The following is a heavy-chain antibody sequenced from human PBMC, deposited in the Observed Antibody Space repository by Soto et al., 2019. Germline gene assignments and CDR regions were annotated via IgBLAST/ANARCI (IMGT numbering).Heavy chain of an antibody. V-gene: IGHV2-5*02. CDR2: IYWDDDK. CDR1: GFSLSTSGVG. D-gene: IGHD2-8*02. J-gene: IGHJ4*02. CDR3: AHRRDDGSWSY. Sequence: QITLKESGPTLVKPTQTLTLTCTFSGFSLSTSGVGVGWSRQPPGKALEWLALIYWDDDKRYRTSLKSRLTITKDTSKNQVVLTMTNRDPVDTATYYCAHRRDDGSWSYWGQGTLVTVSS.